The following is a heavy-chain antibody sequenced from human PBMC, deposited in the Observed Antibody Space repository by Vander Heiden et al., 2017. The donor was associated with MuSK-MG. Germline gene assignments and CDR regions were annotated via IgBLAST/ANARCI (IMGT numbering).Heavy chain of an antibody. V-gene: IGHV3-48*01. D-gene: IGHD6-19*01. CDR2: ISSSSSTI. CDR3: ARDAVAVAGMYYYYGMDV. Sequence: EVQLVESGGGLVQPGGSLRLSCAASGFPFSIYSMNWVRQAPGKGLEWVSYISSSSSTIYYADSVKGRFTISRDNAKNSLYLQMNSLRAEDTAVYYCARDAVAVAGMYYYYGMDVWGQGTTVTVSS. CDR1: GFPFSIYS. J-gene: IGHJ6*02.